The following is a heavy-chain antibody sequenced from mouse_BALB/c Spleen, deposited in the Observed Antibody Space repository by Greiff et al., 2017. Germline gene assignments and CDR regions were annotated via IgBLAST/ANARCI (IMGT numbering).Heavy chain of an antibody. J-gene: IGHJ2*01. CDR3: ARNSLGLYYFDY. CDR2: IWSGGST. CDR1: GFSLTSYG. Sequence: VKVVESGPGLVQPSQSLSITCTVSGFSLTSYGVHWVRQSPGKGLEWLGVIWSGGSTDYNAAFISRLSISKDNSKSQVFFKMNSLQANDTAIYYCARNSLGLYYFDYWGQGTTLTVSS. D-gene: IGHD4-1*01. V-gene: IGHV2-2*02.